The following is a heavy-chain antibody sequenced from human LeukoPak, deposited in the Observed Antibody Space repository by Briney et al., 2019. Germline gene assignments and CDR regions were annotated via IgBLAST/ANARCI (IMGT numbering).Heavy chain of an antibody. V-gene: IGHV3-15*01. Sequence: PGGSLRLSCAVSGFRFNTAWMSWVRQAPGKGLEWVGRIKSKTEGGTTDYAAPVKGRFTISRDDSKNTLYLQMNSLKTEDTAVYYCTTDGLVDYWGQGTLVTVSS. CDR1: GFRFNTAW. J-gene: IGHJ4*02. CDR2: IKSKTEGGTT. CDR3: TTDGLVDY. D-gene: IGHD6-19*01.